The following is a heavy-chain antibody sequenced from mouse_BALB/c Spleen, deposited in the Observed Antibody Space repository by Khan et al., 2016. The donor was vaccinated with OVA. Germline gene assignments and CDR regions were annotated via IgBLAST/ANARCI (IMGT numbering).Heavy chain of an antibody. CDR1: GISITSGNYS. D-gene: IGHD1-1*01. CDR3: ARDYGSLYWYFDV. CDR2: IYYSGTV. J-gene: IGHJ1*01. V-gene: IGHV3-5*02. Sequence: EVLLQESGPGLVKPSQTVSLTCTVTGISITSGNYSWSWFRQFPGNKLEWIGNIYYSGTVTYTPSLTSRTTITRDTSKNQFFLEMNSLTAEDTATYYCARDYGSLYWYFDVWGAGTTGTVSS.